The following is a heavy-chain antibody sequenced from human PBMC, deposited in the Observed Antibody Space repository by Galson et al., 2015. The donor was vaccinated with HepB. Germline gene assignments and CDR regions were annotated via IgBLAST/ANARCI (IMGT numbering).Heavy chain of an antibody. CDR3: ARVPWGLYDSSGYYYYYGLDV. D-gene: IGHD3-22*01. J-gene: IGHJ6*02. CDR1: GFTFSRYW. V-gene: IGHV3-7*03. Sequence: SLRLSCAVSGFTFSRYWMTWVRQAPGKGLEWVANIKQDGSVEYYVDSVRGRFTISRDNAKNSLYLQMNSLRAEDTAVYYCARVPWGLYDSSGYYYYYGLDVWGLGTTVTVSS. CDR2: IKQDGSVE.